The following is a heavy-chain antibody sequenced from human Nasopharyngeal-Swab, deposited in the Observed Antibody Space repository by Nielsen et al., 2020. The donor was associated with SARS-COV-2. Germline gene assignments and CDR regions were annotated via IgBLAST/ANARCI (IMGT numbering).Heavy chain of an antibody. CDR2: TSGSGGST. Sequence: GGSLRLSCAASGFTFSSYAMSWVRQAPGKGLEWVSATSGSGGSTYYADSVKGRFTISRDNSKNTLYLQMNSLRAEDTAVYYCAKVSWEWELLRWYFDYWGQGTLVTVSS. V-gene: IGHV3-23*01. D-gene: IGHD1-26*01. CDR3: AKVSWEWELLRWYFDY. J-gene: IGHJ4*02. CDR1: GFTFSSYA.